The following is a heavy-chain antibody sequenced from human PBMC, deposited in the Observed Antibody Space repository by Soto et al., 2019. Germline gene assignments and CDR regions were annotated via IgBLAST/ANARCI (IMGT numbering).Heavy chain of an antibody. V-gene: IGHV4-30-2*01. CDR3: ARTNYDSSAFVWFDP. CDR2: IYHSGST. D-gene: IGHD3-22*01. J-gene: IGHJ5*02. Sequence: PSETLSLTCAVSGGSISSGGYSWSWIRQPPGKGLEWIGYIYHSGSTYYNPSLKSRVTISIDRSKNQFSLKLSSVTAADTAVYYCARTNYDSSAFVWFDPWGQGTLVTVSS. CDR1: GGSISSGGYS.